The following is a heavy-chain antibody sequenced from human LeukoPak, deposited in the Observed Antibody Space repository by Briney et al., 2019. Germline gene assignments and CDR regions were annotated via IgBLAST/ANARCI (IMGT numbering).Heavy chain of an antibody. V-gene: IGHV3-15*01. CDR2: IKSKTDGGTT. Sequence: GGSLRLSCAASGFTFSNAWMSWVRQAPGKGLEWVGRIKSKTDGGTTDYAAPVKGRFTISRDNSKNTLYLQMNSLRAEDTAVYYCAKGSGWEQSYYYYYMDVWGKGTTVTISS. CDR1: GFTFSNAW. CDR3: AKGSGWEQSYYYYYMDV. J-gene: IGHJ6*03. D-gene: IGHD1-26*01.